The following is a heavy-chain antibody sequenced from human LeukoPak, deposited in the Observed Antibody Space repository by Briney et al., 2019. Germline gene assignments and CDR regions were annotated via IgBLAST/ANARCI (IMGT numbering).Heavy chain of an antibody. D-gene: IGHD6-19*01. CDR3: VTAVAGPDY. CDR2: IRSKANSYAT. CDR1: GFTFSDSA. Sequence: GGSLRLSCAASGFTFSDSAMHWVRQASGKGLEWVGRIRSKANSYATAYAASVKGRFTISRDESKNTAYLQMNSLKTEDTAVYYCVTAVAGPDYWSQGTLVTVSS. V-gene: IGHV3-73*01. J-gene: IGHJ4*02.